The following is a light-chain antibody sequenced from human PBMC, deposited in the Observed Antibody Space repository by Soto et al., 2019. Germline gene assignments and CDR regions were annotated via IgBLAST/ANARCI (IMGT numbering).Light chain of an antibody. V-gene: IGKV1-16*02. CDR2: AAS. Sequence: DIQMPQSPSSLSASVGDTVTITCRASQGINDFLAWFQQKPGKAPMPLISAASSSQSGVPSKFSGSGSDRDFTLTISSLQPEDSATYYCQQYHSYPVTFGGGTKVEIK. CDR1: QGINDF. J-gene: IGKJ4*01. CDR3: QQYHSYPVT.